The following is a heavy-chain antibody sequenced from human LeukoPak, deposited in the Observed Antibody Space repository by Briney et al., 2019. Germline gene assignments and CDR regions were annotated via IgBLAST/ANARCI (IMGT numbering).Heavy chain of an antibody. D-gene: IGHD4-17*01. V-gene: IGHV4-59*11. CDR3: ARDLVTVTKGFDI. CDR1: DDSFSSHY. J-gene: IGHJ3*02. Sequence: PSETLSLTCAVSDDSFSSHYWTWIRQPPGNGLEWIGYISYIGRTNYNPSLKSRVTISIDTSKNQFSLKLTSVTAADTAVYYCARDLVTVTKGFDIWGQGTMVSVSS. CDR2: ISYIGRT.